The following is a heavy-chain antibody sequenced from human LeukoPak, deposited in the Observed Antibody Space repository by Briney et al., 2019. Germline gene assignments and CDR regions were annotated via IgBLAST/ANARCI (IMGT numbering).Heavy chain of an antibody. V-gene: IGHV4-61*01. CDR1: GDSVSSGSYY. J-gene: IGHJ5*02. D-gene: IGHD6-13*01. CDR3: ARGLAGVGSSSWVNWFDP. Sequence: SETLSLTCTVSGDSVSSGSYYWSWIRQPPGKGPEWIGYIYYSGSTNYNPSLKSRVTISVDTSKNQFSLKLSSVTAADTAVYYCARGLAGVGSSSWVNWFDPWGQGTLVTVSS. CDR2: IYYSGST.